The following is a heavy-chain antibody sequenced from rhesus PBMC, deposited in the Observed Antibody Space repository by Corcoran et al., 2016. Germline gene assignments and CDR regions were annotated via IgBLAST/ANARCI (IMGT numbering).Heavy chain of an antibody. Sequence: QVQLQESGPGVVKPSETLSLTCAVSGGSISGYYLWSWIRQPPGKGLEWIGYIGGSSGSTNYNPSLNNRVTISKDTSNNQFSLKLSSVTAADTAVYYCARTYGSSYYWYFDIWGPGTPITISS. J-gene: IGHJ2*01. CDR2: IGGSSGST. CDR3: ARTYGSSYYWYFDI. D-gene: IGHD4-29*01. V-gene: IGHV4-127*01. CDR1: GGSISGYY.